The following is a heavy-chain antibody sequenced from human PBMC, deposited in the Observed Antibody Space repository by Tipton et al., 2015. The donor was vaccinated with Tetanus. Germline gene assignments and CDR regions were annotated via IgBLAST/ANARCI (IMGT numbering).Heavy chain of an antibody. CDR2: ISSSGTTM. D-gene: IGHD6-25*01. CDR1: GFNFKTLG. Sequence: SLRLSCAASGFNFKTLGINWVRQAPGKGLEWISYISSSGTTMYYADSLKGRFTISRDNAKNSLYLQMNSLRAEDTAVYYCASGSALDYWGQGILVTVSS. J-gene: IGHJ4*02. CDR3: ASGSALDY. V-gene: IGHV3-48*04.